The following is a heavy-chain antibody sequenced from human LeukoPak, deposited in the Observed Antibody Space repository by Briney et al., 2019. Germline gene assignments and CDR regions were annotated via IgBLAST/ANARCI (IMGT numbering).Heavy chain of an antibody. J-gene: IGHJ4*02. V-gene: IGHV3-23*01. CDR1: GFTFSNYA. CDR2: IGASGAGT. Sequence: GGSLRLSCAASGFTFSNYAMRWVRQAPGKGLEWISAIGASGAGTYYADSVKGRFTISKDKSKNTLFLQMDTLRAEDTAIYYCAKDEGSSVTGGYYFDSWGQGTLVTVSS. CDR3: AKDEGSSVTGGYYFDS. D-gene: IGHD2-21*02.